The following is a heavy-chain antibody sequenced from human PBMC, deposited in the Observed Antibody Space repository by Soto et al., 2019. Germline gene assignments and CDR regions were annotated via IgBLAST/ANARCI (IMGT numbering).Heavy chain of an antibody. CDR3: ARDSSGYYPNYYYYGMDV. Sequence: GGSLRLSCAASGFTFSSYWMSWVRQAPGKGLEWVANIKQDGSEKYYVDSVKGRFTISRDNAKNSLYLQMNSLRAEDTAVYFCARDSSGYYPNYYYYGMDVWGQGTTVTVSS. V-gene: IGHV3-7*03. J-gene: IGHJ6*02. D-gene: IGHD3-22*01. CDR1: GFTFSSYW. CDR2: IKQDGSEK.